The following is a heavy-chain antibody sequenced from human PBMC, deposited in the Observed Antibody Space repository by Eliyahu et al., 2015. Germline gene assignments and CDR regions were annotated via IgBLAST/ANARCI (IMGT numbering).Heavy chain of an antibody. V-gene: IGHV3-48*01. Sequence: EVQLVESGGGLVQPGGSLRLSCAASGFTFSSYSMNWVRQAPGKGLEWVSYISSSSSTIYYADSVKGRFTISRDNAKNSLYLQMNSLRAEDTAVYYCARESAVPAAIDFDYWGQGTLVTVSS. CDR3: ARESAVPAAIDFDY. J-gene: IGHJ4*02. CDR2: ISSSSSTI. D-gene: IGHD2-2*01. CDR1: GFTFSSYS.